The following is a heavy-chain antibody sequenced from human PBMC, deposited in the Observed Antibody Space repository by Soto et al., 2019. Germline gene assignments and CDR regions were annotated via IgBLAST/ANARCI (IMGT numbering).Heavy chain of an antibody. Sequence: QVQLQQWGAGLLKPSETLSLTCAVYGGSFSGYYWSWIRQPPGKGLEWIGEINHSGSTNYNPSLKSRVSISVDTSQNQFSLKLSSVTAAGTAVYSCARVMAAAGGGDIWGQGTMVTVSS. CDR1: GGSFSGYY. CDR2: INHSGST. D-gene: IGHD6-13*01. CDR3: ARVMAAAGGGDI. V-gene: IGHV4-34*01. J-gene: IGHJ3*02.